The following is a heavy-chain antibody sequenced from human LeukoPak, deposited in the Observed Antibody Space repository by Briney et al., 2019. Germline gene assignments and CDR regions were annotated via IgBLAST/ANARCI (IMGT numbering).Heavy chain of an antibody. CDR2: IYSSGST. CDR1: GASISTYY. CDR3: ARRDKSRVPLGYCSSTSCSPFDY. Sequence: SETLSLTCTVSGASISTYYWSWIRQPPGKGLEWIAHIYSSGSTNYNPSLRSRVTISVDTSKNQFSLKLSSVTAADTAVYYCARRDKSRVPLGYCSSTSCSPFDYWGQGTLVTVSS. J-gene: IGHJ4*02. V-gene: IGHV4-4*08. D-gene: IGHD2-2*01.